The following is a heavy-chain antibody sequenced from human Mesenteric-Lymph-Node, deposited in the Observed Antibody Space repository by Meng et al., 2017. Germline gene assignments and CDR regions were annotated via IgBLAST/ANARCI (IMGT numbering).Heavy chain of an antibody. CDR3: ARGLGKTPLYDY. CDR1: GGSISSSSYY. V-gene: IGHV4-39*07. Sequence: SETLSLTCTVSGGSISSSSYYWGWIRQPPGKGREWIGSIYYSGSTYYNPSLKSRVTISVDTSKNQFSLKLSSVTAADTAVYYCARGLGKTPLYDYWGQGTLVTVSS. J-gene: IGHJ4*02. D-gene: IGHD7-27*01. CDR2: IYYSGST.